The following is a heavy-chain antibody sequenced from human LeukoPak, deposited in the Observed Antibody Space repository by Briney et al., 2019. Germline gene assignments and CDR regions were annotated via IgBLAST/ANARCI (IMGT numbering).Heavy chain of an antibody. CDR2: IYCSGST. V-gene: IGHV4-59*01. Sequence: SETLSLTRTVSGGSISSYYWSWIRQPPGKGLEWIGYIYCSGSTNYNPSLKSRVTISVDTSKNQFSLKLRSVTAADTAVYYCARDHCGGDGYSDYFDYWGQGTLVTVSS. CDR1: GGSISSYY. J-gene: IGHJ4*02. CDR3: ARDHCGGDGYSDYFDY. D-gene: IGHD2-21*02.